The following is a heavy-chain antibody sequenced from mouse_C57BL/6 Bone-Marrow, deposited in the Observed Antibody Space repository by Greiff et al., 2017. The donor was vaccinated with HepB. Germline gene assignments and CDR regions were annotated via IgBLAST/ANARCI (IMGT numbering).Heavy chain of an antibody. CDR2: IYPGSGCT. J-gene: IGHJ2*01. Sequence: QVQLKQPGAELVKPGASVKLSCKASGYTFTSYWITWVKQRPGQGLEWIGDIYPGSGCTNYNEKFKTKATLTVDTSSSTAYMQLSSLTSEDSAVYDCARKGTTVVAPYFDYWGQGTTLTVSS. CDR1: GYTFTSYW. CDR3: ARKGTTVVAPYFDY. D-gene: IGHD1-1*01. V-gene: IGHV1-55*01.